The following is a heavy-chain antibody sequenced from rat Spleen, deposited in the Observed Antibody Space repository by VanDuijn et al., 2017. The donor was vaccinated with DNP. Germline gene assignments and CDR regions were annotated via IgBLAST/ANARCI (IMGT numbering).Heavy chain of an antibody. CDR3: VRWNSGHFDY. J-gene: IGHJ2*01. D-gene: IGHD4-3*01. CDR1: GFTVSDYN. V-gene: IGHV5S10*01. Sequence: EVQLVESGGDLVQPGTSLKLSCIASGFTVSDYNMAWVRQAPKKGLEWIASNLYHGGGTYYRDAVKGRFTISRDNAKSSLYLQMDSLRSEDTATYYCVRWNSGHFDYWGQGVMVTVSS. CDR2: NLYHGGGT.